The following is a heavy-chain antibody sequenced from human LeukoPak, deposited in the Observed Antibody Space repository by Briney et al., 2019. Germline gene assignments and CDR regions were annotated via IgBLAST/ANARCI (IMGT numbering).Heavy chain of an antibody. V-gene: IGHV3-23*01. J-gene: IGHJ4*02. CDR1: GFTFNSYV. CDR3: AKSLSSGWSSYYFGD. CDR2: ITSSAGST. D-gene: IGHD6-19*01. Sequence: GGSLRLSCAASGFTFNSYVMSWVRQAPGKGLEWVSGITSSAGSTYYADSVKGRFTISRDNSENTLYLQMNSLRPEDTAVYYCAKSLSSGWSSYYFGDWGQGTLVTVSS.